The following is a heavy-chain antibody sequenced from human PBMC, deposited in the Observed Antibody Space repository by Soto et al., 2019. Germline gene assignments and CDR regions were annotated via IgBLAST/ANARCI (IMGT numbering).Heavy chain of an antibody. Sequence: AASVKVSCKASGGTFSSYAISWVRQAPGQGLEWMGGIIPIFGTANYAQKFQGRVTITADESTSTAYMELSSLRSEDTAVYYCARDFGSYSSSLDYWGQGTLVTVSS. CDR3: ARDFGSYSSSLDY. J-gene: IGHJ4*02. D-gene: IGHD6-13*01. CDR2: IIPIFGTA. V-gene: IGHV1-69*13. CDR1: GGTFSSYA.